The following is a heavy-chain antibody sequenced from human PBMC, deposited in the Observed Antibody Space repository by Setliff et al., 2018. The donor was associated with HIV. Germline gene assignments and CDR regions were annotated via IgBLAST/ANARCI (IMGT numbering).Heavy chain of an antibody. CDR2: IYYSGTT. J-gene: IGHJ4*02. D-gene: IGHD3-10*01. CDR3: ARQRRYGYYYGSGSLDYFDY. CDR1: GGSISSSSYY. Sequence: PSETLSLTCTVSGGSISSSSYYWGWIRQPPGKGLEWIATIYYSGTTYYNPSLKSRLTISVDTSKNHFSLKLSSVTAADTAVYYCARQRRYGYYYGSGSLDYFDYWGQGTLVTV. V-gene: IGHV4-39*01.